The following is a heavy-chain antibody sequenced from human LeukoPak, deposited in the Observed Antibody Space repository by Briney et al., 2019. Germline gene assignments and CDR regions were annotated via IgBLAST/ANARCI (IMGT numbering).Heavy chain of an antibody. CDR1: GFTFSNYA. D-gene: IGHD3-10*01. V-gene: IGHV3-23*01. CDR3: TKGTIWSPFDY. Sequence: GGSLRLSCAASGFTFSNYAMSWARQAPGKGLEWVSAISGSGGSTYYADSVKGRFTISRDNSKNTLYLQMNSLRAEDTAVYYCTKGTIWSPFDYWGQGTLVTVSS. J-gene: IGHJ4*02. CDR2: ISGSGGST.